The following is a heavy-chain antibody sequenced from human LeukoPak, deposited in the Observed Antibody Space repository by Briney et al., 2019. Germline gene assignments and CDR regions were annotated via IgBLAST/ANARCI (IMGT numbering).Heavy chain of an antibody. CDR3: ARDPLDRSGWSSICDY. Sequence: GRSLRLSCAASGFTFSSYGMHWVRQAPGKGLEWVAVIWYDGSNKYYADSVKGRFTISRDNSKNTLYLQMNSLRAEDTAVYYCARDPLDRSGWSSICDYWGQGTLVTVSS. D-gene: IGHD6-19*01. V-gene: IGHV3-33*01. CDR1: GFTFSSYG. CDR2: IWYDGSNK. J-gene: IGHJ4*02.